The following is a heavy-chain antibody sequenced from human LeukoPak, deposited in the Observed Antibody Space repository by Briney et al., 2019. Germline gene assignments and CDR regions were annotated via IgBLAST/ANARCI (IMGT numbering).Heavy chain of an antibody. CDR3: ARDKVGYSSGWSAENWFDP. CDR2: IKQDGSEK. Sequence: GGSLRLSCAASGFTFSSYWMSWVRQAPGKGLEWVANIKQDGSEKYYVDSVKGRFTISRDNAKNSLYLQMNSLRAEDTAVYYCARDKVGYSSGWSAENWFDPWGQGTLATVSS. CDR1: GFTFSSYW. V-gene: IGHV3-7*01. D-gene: IGHD6-19*01. J-gene: IGHJ5*02.